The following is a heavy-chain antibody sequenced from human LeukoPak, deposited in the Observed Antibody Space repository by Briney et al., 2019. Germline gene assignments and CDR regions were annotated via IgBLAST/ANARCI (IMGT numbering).Heavy chain of an antibody. V-gene: IGHV3-21*01. CDR3: ARDERGYSGSYYFDY. CDR2: ISSSSSYI. CDR1: GFTFSSYS. J-gene: IGHJ4*02. Sequence: PGGSLRLSCAASGFTFSSYSMNWVRQAPGKGLEWVSSISSSSSYIYYADSVKGRFTISRDNAKNSLYLQMNSLRAEDTAVYYCARDERGYSGSYYFDYWGQGTLVTVSS. D-gene: IGHD1-26*01.